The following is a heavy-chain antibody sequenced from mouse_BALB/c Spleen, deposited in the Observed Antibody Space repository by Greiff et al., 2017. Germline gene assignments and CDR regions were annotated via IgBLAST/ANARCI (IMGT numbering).Heavy chain of an antibody. Sequence: VQLQQSGPELVKPGASVKISCKASGYAFSSSWMNWVKQRHGQGLEWIGRIYPGDGDTNYNGKFKGKATLTADKSSSTAYMQLISLTSVDSAVYFCARQYGNYYAMDYWGQGTSVTVSS. CDR3: ARQYGNYYAMDY. CDR2: IYPGDGDT. J-gene: IGHJ4*01. CDR1: GYAFSSSW. V-gene: IGHV1-82*01. D-gene: IGHD2-10*02.